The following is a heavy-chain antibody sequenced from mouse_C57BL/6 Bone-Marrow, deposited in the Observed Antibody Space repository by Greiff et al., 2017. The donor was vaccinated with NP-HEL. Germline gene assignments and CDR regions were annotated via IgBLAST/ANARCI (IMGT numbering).Heavy chain of an antibody. Sequence: QVQLQQPGAELVKPGASVKLSCKASGYTFTSYWMHWVKQRPGQGLEWIGMIHPNSGSTNYNEKFKSKATLTVDKSSSTAYMQLSSLTSEDSAVYYCAPYYYGSSDYYAMDYWGQGTSVTVSS. CDR2: IHPNSGST. D-gene: IGHD1-1*01. CDR1: GYTFTSYW. V-gene: IGHV1-64*01. J-gene: IGHJ4*01. CDR3: APYYYGSSDYYAMDY.